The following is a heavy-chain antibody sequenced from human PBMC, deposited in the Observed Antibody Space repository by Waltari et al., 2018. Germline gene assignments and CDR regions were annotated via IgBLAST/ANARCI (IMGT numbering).Heavy chain of an antibody. J-gene: IGHJ3*02. CDR3: ARYAFVVVPAATGDAFDI. D-gene: IGHD2-2*01. CDR1: GGSISSYY. CDR2: IYYRGST. Sequence: QVQLQESGPGLVKPSETLSLTCTVSGGSISSYYWSWIRQPPGKGLEWIGYIYYRGSTNYHPSLKSRVTIAVDTSKNQFSLKLSSVTAADTAVYYCARYAFVVVPAATGDAFDIWGQGTMVTVSS. V-gene: IGHV4-59*01.